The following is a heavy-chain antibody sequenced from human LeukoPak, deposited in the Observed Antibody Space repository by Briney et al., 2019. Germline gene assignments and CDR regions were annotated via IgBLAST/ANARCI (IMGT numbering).Heavy chain of an antibody. CDR2: IYHSGST. Sequence: PSEALSLTCAVSGGSISSSNWWSWVRQPPGKGLEWIGEIYHSGSTNYNPSLKSLVTISVDKSKNQFSLKLSSVTAADTAVYYCARGLSYGDYPLDYWGQGTLVTVSS. V-gene: IGHV4-4*02. CDR3: ARGLSYGDYPLDY. J-gene: IGHJ4*02. D-gene: IGHD4-17*01. CDR1: GGSISSSNW.